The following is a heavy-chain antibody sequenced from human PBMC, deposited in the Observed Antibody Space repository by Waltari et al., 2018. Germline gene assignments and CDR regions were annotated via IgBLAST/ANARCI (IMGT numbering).Heavy chain of an antibody. V-gene: IGHV4-61*02. CDR2: FYSSEYI. J-gene: IGHJ4*02. Sequence: QVQLQESGPGLVKPSQTLSLTCTVSGDSITSNRFYWNWVRQPAGKGLEWIGRFYSSEYINYNPSLKSRVTISRDTSKKQFFLKLTSVTAADTAFYYCAREVTKVELGRRLPHFFASWGQGTLVTVSS. D-gene: IGHD7-27*01. CDR1: GDSITSNRFY. CDR3: AREVTKVELGRRLPHFFAS.